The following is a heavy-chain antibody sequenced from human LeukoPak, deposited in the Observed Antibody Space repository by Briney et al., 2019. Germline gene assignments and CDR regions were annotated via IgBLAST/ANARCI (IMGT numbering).Heavy chain of an antibody. D-gene: IGHD3-22*01. CDR3: AKVGGDYDSSGYVT. V-gene: IGHV3-9*01. CDR2: IGWNSGSI. J-gene: IGHJ4*02. CDR1: GFTFDDYA. Sequence: GRSLRLSCAASGFTFDDYAMHWVRQAPGKGLEWVSGIGWNSGSIGYADSVKGRFTISRDNAKNSLYLQMNSLRAEDTALYYCAKVGGDYDSSGYVTWGQGTLVTVSS.